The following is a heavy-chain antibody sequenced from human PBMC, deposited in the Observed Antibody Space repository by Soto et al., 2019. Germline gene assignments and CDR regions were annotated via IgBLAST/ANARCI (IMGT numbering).Heavy chain of an antibody. CDR1: GFTVSSNY. V-gene: IGHV3-53*01. Sequence: PGGSLRLSCAASGFTVSSNYMSWVRQAPGKGLEWVSVIYSGGSTYYADSVKGRFTISRDNSKNTLYLQMNSLRAEDTAVYYCARDRLRYFDWLPYGMDVWGQGTTVTVSS. CDR3: ARDRLRYFDWLPYGMDV. J-gene: IGHJ6*02. D-gene: IGHD3-9*01. CDR2: IYSGGST.